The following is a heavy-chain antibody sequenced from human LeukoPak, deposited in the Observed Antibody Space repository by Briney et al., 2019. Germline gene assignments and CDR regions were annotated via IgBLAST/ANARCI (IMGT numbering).Heavy chain of an antibody. CDR3: ARSRREVRGSNWFDP. CDR2: IYYSGST. V-gene: IGHV4-59*08. Sequence: PSETLSLTCTVSGGSISSYYWSWIRQPPGKGLEWIGYIYYSGSTNYNPSLKSRVTISVDTSKNQFFLKLSSVTAADTAVYYCARSRREVRGSNWFDPWGQGTLVTVSS. CDR1: GGSISSYY. J-gene: IGHJ5*02. D-gene: IGHD3-10*01.